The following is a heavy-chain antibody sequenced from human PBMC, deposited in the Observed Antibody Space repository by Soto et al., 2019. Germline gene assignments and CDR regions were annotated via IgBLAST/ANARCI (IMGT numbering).Heavy chain of an antibody. CDR3: ARDGNVDTDYYYGMDV. CDR1: GFTFSSYS. V-gene: IGHV3-21*01. Sequence: PGGSLRLSCAASGFTFSSYSMNWVLQAPWKGLEWVSSISSSSSYIYYADSVKGRFTISRDNAKNSLYLQMNSLRAEDRAVYYCARDGNVDTDYYYGMDVWGQGTTVTVSS. J-gene: IGHJ6*02. D-gene: IGHD5-18*01. CDR2: ISSSSSYI.